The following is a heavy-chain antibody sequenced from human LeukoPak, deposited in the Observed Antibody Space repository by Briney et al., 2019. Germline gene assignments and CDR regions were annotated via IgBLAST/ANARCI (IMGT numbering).Heavy chain of an antibody. CDR2: IYTSGST. D-gene: IGHD3-9*01. V-gene: IGHV4-61*02. J-gene: IGHJ4*02. CDR3: ARDGDWYYFDY. CDR1: GGSISSGSYY. Sequence: PSETLSLTCTVSGGSISSGSYYWSWIRQPAGKELEWIGRIYTSGSTNYNPSLRSRVTISVDTSKNQFSLKLSSVTAADTAVYYCARDGDWYYFDYWGQGTLVTVSS.